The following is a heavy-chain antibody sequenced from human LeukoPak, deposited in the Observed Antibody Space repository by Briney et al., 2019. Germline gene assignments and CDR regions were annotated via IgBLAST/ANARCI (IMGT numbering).Heavy chain of an antibody. Sequence: ASVKVSCKASGYTFINFAINWGRQAPGQRPEWMGWINAGNGNTKYSQKFQGRVTITRDTSASTAYIELSGLTSEDTAVYYCARGPGAAADDYWGQGTLVTVSS. V-gene: IGHV1-3*01. D-gene: IGHD6-13*01. CDR1: GYTFINFA. CDR2: INAGNGNT. J-gene: IGHJ4*02. CDR3: ARGPGAAADDY.